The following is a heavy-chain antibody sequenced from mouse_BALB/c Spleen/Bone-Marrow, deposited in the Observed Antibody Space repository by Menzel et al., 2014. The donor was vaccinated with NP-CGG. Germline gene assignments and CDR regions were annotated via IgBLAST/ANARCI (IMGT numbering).Heavy chain of an antibody. J-gene: IGHJ2*01. CDR2: ISSSSSTI. CDR1: GFTFSSFG. Sequence: EVQRVESGGGLVQPGGSRKLSCAASGFTFSSFGMHWVRQAPEKGLEWVAYISSSSSTIYYADTVMGRFTISRDNPKNTLFLQMTSLRSEDTAMYYCARSGSSSGYFDYWGQGTTLTVSS. D-gene: IGHD1-1*01. CDR3: ARSGSSSGYFDY. V-gene: IGHV5-17*02.